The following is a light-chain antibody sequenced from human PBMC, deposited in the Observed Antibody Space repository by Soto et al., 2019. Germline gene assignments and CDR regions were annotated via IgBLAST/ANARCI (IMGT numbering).Light chain of an antibody. CDR3: QQYHQWPA. Sequence: ETVLTQSPATLSVSPGARVTLSCRASQSVFSSLAWYQQKPGQAPRLLIYGAATRATGIPARFSGGGSGTEFTLTISSLQSEDFAVYYCQQYHQWPAFGRGTKVDSK. V-gene: IGKV3-15*01. CDR2: GAA. CDR1: QSVFSS. J-gene: IGKJ1*01.